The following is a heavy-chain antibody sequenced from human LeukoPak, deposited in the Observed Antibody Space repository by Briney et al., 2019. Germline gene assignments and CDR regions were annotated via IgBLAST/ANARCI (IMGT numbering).Heavy chain of an antibody. D-gene: IGHD3-22*01. CDR1: GFTFTSYA. CDR2: ISGNGGAT. CDR3: AKATTAIVVDNFFDY. V-gene: IGHV3-23*01. Sequence: PGGSLRLSCAASGFTFTSYAMSWVRQAPGKGLEWVSAISGNGGATYYADSVKGRFTNSRDNSKNTLHLQMNSLRAEDTALYYCAKATTAIVVDNFFDYWGQGTLVSVSS. J-gene: IGHJ4*02.